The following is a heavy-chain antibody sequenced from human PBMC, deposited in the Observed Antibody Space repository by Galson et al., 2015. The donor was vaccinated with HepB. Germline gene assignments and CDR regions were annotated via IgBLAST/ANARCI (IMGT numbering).Heavy chain of an antibody. V-gene: IGHV3-15*01. CDR2: IKTKIEDATT. CDR1: GFTFSNAW. D-gene: IGHD3-10*01. J-gene: IGHJ4*02. CDR3: TTTKVSGSYSTY. Sequence: SLRLSCAASGFTFSNAWMSWVRQAPGKGLEWVGRIKTKIEDATTDYAAPVKSRFIISRDDAETTLYLQMNSLKIEDTAVYYCTTTKVSGSYSTYWGQGTLVTVSS.